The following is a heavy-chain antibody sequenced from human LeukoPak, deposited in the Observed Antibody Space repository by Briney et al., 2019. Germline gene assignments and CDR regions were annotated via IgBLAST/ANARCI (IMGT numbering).Heavy chain of an antibody. CDR3: ARAMRWTSGPVELGWFDR. V-gene: IGHV4-59*01. J-gene: IGHJ5*02. Sequence: SETLSLACSFSGDSFIDFYRTWIRRPPGGRLEWIGHIYFRGSTKYNPSLKNRVTISVDTSKNQVYLTLTSVTAADTAVYYCARAMRWTSGPVELGWFDRWGQGTLVTVSS. CDR1: GDSFIDFY. D-gene: IGHD1-1*01. CDR2: IYFRGST.